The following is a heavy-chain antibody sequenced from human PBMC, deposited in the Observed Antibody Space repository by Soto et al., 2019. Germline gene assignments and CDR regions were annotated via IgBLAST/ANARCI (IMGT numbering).Heavy chain of an antibody. J-gene: IGHJ6*03. V-gene: IGHV4-59*08. CDR3: ARCLDYDFWSGYYNYYYYYMDV. CDR1: GGSISSYY. Sequence: PSETLSLTCTVSGGSISSYYWSWIRQPPGKGLEWIGYIYYSGSTNYNPSLKSRVTISVDTSKNQFSLKLSSVTAADTAVYYCARCLDYDFWSGYYNYYYYYMDVWGKGTTVTVSS. D-gene: IGHD3-3*01. CDR2: IYYSGST.